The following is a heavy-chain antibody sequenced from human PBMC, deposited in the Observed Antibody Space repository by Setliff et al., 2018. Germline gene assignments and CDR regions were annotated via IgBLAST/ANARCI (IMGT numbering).Heavy chain of an antibody. J-gene: IGHJ4*02. Sequence: LSLTCAAYGGTFSDYHWTWIRQSPEKGLEWIGEINHRGSTNYNPSLKSRVTISIDKSKNQFSLNLRSVTAADTAVYYCTRGGERYHTANWGQGTLVTVSS. D-gene: IGHD2-2*01. CDR1: GGTFSDYH. V-gene: IGHV4-34*01. CDR2: INHRGST. CDR3: TRGGERYHTAN.